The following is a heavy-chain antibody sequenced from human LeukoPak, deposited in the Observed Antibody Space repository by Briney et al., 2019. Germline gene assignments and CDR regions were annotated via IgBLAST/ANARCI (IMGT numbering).Heavy chain of an antibody. D-gene: IGHD6-19*01. CDR1: GGTFSSYA. V-gene: IGHV1-69*05. CDR2: IIPIFGTA. J-gene: IGHJ4*02. Sequence: ASVKVPCKASGGTFSSYAISWVRQAPGQGLEWMGGIIPIFGTANYAQKFQGRVTITTDESTSTAYMELSSLRSEDTAVYYCARDITVAGNRFDYWGQGTLVTVSS. CDR3: ARDITVAGNRFDY.